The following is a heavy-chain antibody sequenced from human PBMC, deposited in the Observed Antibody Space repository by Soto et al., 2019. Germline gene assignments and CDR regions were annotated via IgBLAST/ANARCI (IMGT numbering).Heavy chain of an antibody. D-gene: IGHD4-17*01. CDR1: GGSISSGGYS. J-gene: IGHJ5*02. V-gene: IGHV4-30-2*01. Sequence: SETLSLTCAVSGGSISSGGYSWSWIRQPPGKGLEWIGYIYHSGSTYYNPSLKSRVTISVDRSKNQFSLKLSSVTAADTAVYYCARGPAGGDYVVFDPWGQGTLVTVSS. CDR2: IYHSGST. CDR3: ARGPAGGDYVVFDP.